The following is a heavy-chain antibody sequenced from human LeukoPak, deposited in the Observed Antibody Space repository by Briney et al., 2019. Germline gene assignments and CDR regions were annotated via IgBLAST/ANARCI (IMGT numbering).Heavy chain of an antibody. D-gene: IGHD2-2*01. CDR3: AKGRDKYQLLSKNWFGP. J-gene: IGHJ5*02. V-gene: IGHV3-9*01. Sequence: GRSLRLSCAASGFTFDDYAMHWVRQAPGKGLEWVSGISWNSGSIGYADSVKGRFTISRDNAKNSLYLQMNSLRAEDTALYYCAKGRDKYQLLSKNWFGPWGQGTLVTVSS. CDR1: GFTFDDYA. CDR2: ISWNSGSI.